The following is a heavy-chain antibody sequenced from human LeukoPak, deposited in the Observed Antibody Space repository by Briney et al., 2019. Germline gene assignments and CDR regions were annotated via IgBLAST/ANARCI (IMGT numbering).Heavy chain of an antibody. J-gene: IGHJ4*02. CDR1: GFTFSSYA. V-gene: IGHV3-30*04. Sequence: PGGSLRLSCAASGFTFSSYAMHWVRQAPGKGLEWVALISYDGSNKYHADSVKGRFTISRDNSKNTLYLQMNSLRGEDTAVYYCARDASAYYYYDSSGYSDYWGQGTLVTVSS. CDR2: ISYDGSNK. CDR3: ARDASAYYYYDSSGYSDY. D-gene: IGHD3-22*01.